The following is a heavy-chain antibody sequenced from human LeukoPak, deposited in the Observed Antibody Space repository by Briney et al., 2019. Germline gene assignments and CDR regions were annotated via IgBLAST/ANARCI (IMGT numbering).Heavy chain of an antibody. CDR3: ARDRDGYTYGGLYFDY. CDR2: ISSSSSYI. J-gene: IGHJ4*02. CDR1: GFLFNTFG. Sequence: GGSLRLSCAASGFLFNTFGMHWVRQAPGKGLEWVSSISSSSSYIYYADSVKGRFTISRDNAKNSLYLQMNSLRAEDTAVYYCARDRDGYTYGGLYFDYWGQGTLVTVSS. D-gene: IGHD5-24*01. V-gene: IGHV3-21*01.